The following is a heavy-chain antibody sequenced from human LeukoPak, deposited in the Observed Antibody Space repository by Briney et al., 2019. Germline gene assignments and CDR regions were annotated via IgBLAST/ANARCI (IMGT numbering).Heavy chain of an antibody. CDR2: ISYDGSSK. CDR3: ARYYYYGSGSLDY. V-gene: IGHV3-30-3*01. Sequence: PGGSLRLSCAASGFTFSTYAMHWVHQAPGKGLEWVAVISYDGSSKYYADSAKGRFTISRDNSKNTLYLQMNSLRAEDTAVYYCARYYYYGSGSLDYWGQGTLVTVSS. J-gene: IGHJ4*02. D-gene: IGHD3-10*01. CDR1: GFTFSTYA.